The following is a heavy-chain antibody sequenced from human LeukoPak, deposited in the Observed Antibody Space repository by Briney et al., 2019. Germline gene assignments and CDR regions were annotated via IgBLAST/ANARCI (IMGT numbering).Heavy chain of an antibody. V-gene: IGHV3-30*03. CDR2: ISYDGNTK. D-gene: IGHD3-16*01. J-gene: IGHJ5*02. CDR3: AVLTFGYQNPNAAFGWFDP. CDR1: GFTFSSYG. Sequence: GRSLRLSCAASGFTFSSYGMHWVRQAPGKGLEWVEIISYDGNTKYYADYVKGRFTISRDNSKNTVYLQMNSLRAEDTALYYCAVLTFGYQNPNAAFGWFDPWGQGTLVTVSS.